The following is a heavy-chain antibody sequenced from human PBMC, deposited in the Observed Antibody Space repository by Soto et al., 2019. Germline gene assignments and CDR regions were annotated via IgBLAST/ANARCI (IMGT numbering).Heavy chain of an antibody. D-gene: IGHD2-21*02. V-gene: IGHV4-59*08. CDR3: ARGGWRLIDY. CDR1: GGSISNYY. Sequence: QVQLQESGPGLVKPSETLSLTCTVSGGSISNYYWSWIRQPPGKGLEWIAYIYYSGSTNYNPSLQSRVTVSVDTSKNQFSLTLSSVTAADTAVYYCARGGWRLIDYWGQGTLVTVSS. CDR2: IYYSGST. J-gene: IGHJ4*02.